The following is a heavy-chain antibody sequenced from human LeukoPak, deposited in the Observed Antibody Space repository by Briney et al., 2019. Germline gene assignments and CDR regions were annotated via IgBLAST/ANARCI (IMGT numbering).Heavy chain of an antibody. Sequence: GGALKISLKGPGYRFTSYWIGWVRPIPGKGLGWMGIIYPGDSDTRYSPSFQGQVTISADKSISTAYLQWSSLKASDTAMYYCARPSPTVTTGAGAFDIWGQGTMVTVSS. J-gene: IGHJ3*02. V-gene: IGHV5-51*01. CDR1: GYRFTSYW. D-gene: IGHD4-17*01. CDR3: ARPSPTVTTGAGAFDI. CDR2: IYPGDSDT.